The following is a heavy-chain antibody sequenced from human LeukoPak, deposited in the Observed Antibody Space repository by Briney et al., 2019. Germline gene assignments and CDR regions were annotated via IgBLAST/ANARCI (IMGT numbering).Heavy chain of an antibody. D-gene: IGHD4-17*01. J-gene: IGHJ4*02. CDR2: IIPIFGTA. V-gene: IGHV1-69*13. CDR3: ARTQTYGDYDY. CDR1: GGTFSSYA. Sequence: ASVKVSCKASGGTFSSYAISWVRQAPGQGLGWMGGIIPIFGTANYAQKFQGRVTITADESTSTAYMELSSLRSEDTAVYYCARTQTYGDYDYWGQGTLVTVSS.